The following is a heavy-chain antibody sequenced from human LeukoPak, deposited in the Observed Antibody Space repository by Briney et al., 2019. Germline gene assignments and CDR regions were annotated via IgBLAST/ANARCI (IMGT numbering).Heavy chain of an antibody. V-gene: IGHV1-69*06. CDR1: GGTLSRYA. Sequence: SVKVSCKASGGTLSRYAISWVRQTPGQGLEWMGRIIPIFGTANYAHKFQGRVTNTAYKSMSTAHIKLSSMRSEDTAVYYCARGSVIVGASTYDYWGQGTLVTVSS. CDR2: IIPIFGTA. CDR3: ARGSVIVGASTYDY. J-gene: IGHJ4*02. D-gene: IGHD1-26*01.